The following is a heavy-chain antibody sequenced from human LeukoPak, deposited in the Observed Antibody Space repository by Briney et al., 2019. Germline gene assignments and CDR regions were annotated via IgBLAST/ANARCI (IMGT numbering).Heavy chain of an antibody. CDR3: AKDAGSGSPDYFDY. J-gene: IGHJ4*02. Sequence: GGSLRLSCAASGFTFNTYAMSWVRQAPGRGLEWVSTVSGSGDTTYYADSVRGRFTISRDNSKNTLYLQMNSLRAEDTSVYYCAKDAGSGSPDYFDYWGQGTLVTVSS. CDR1: GFTFNTYA. CDR2: VSGSGDTT. D-gene: IGHD3-10*01. V-gene: IGHV3-23*01.